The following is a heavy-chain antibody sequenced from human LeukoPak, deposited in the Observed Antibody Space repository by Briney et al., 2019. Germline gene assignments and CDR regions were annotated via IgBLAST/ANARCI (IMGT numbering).Heavy chain of an antibody. J-gene: IGHJ5*02. CDR1: GDSVSSNSAA. V-gene: IGHV6-1*01. D-gene: IGHD6-13*01. CDR2: TYYRSKRYN. CDR3: ARERFDHFMYSSSWSLNWFDP. Sequence: SQTLSLTCAISGDSVSSNSAAWNWTRQSPPRGLEWLGRTYYRSKRYNDYAVSVKSRLTINPDTSKNQFSLKLSSVTAADTAVYYCARERFDHFMYSSSWSLNWFDPWGQGTLVTVSS.